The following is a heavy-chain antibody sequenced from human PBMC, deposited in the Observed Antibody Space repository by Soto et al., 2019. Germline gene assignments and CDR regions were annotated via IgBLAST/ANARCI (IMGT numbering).Heavy chain of an antibody. V-gene: IGHV3-23*01. D-gene: IGHD2-8*01. CDR3: AKQHIVLMVYAPDY. CDR1: GFTFSSYA. Sequence: SLRLSCAASGFTFSSYAMSWVRQAPGKGLEWVSAISGSGGSTYYADSVKGRFTISRDNSKNTLYLQMNSLRAEDTAVYYCAKQHIVLMVYAPDYWGQGTLVTVSS. CDR2: ISGSGGST. J-gene: IGHJ4*02.